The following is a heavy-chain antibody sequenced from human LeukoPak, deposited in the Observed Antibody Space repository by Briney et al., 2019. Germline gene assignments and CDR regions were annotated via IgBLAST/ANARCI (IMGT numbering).Heavy chain of an antibody. J-gene: IGHJ4*02. CDR3: VSFYETN. V-gene: IGHV3-74*01. Sequence: GGFLRLSCAASGNSWMHWVRQAPGKGLVWVSHVNSDGSWTSHADSVKGRFTISKDNAKNTVYLQMNNLRTEDTAVYYCVSFYETNWGRGTLVTVSS. CDR2: VNSDGSWT. D-gene: IGHD2-2*01. CDR1: GNSW.